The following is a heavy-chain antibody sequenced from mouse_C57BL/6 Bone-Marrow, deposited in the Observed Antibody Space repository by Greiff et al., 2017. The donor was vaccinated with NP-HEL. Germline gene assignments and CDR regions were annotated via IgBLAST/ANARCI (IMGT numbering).Heavy chain of an antibody. V-gene: IGHV14-3*01. D-gene: IGHD2-4*01. J-gene: IGHJ1*03. CDR1: GFNIKNTY. Sequence: EVQLQQSVAELVRPGASVKLSCTASGFNIKNTYMHWVKQRPEQGLEWIGRIDPANGNTKYAPKFQGKATLTADTASNTAYLQLSSRTSEDTAIYYCGRQGLRRRVWYFDVWGTGTTVTVSS. CDR2: IDPANGNT. CDR3: GRQGLRRRVWYFDV.